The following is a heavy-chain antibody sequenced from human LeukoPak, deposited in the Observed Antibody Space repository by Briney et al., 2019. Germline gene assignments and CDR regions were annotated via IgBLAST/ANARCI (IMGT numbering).Heavy chain of an antibody. J-gene: IGHJ4*02. CDR1: GFTFSGYA. CDR2: ISYDGNNK. D-gene: IGHD3-22*01. Sequence: GGSLRLSCAASGFTFSGYAMHWVRQAPGKGLEWVAYISYDGNNKYYADSVKGRFTISRDNSKNTLYLQMNSLRSEDTAVYYCAREGDSSGYYSQLFHWGQGTLVTVSS. V-gene: IGHV3-30-3*01. CDR3: AREGDSSGYYSQLFH.